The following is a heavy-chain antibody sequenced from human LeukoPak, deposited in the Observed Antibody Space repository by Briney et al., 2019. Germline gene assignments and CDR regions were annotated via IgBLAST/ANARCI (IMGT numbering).Heavy chain of an antibody. CDR2: IGISSGNT. CDR1: GFTFSSYW. Sequence: GGSLRLSCAASGFTFSSYWMSWVRQAPGKGLEWISYIGISSGNTKYADSVKGRFTISADNARNSLYLQMNSLRVEDTAVYYCARDHNYAFDNWGQGTLVSVSS. CDR3: ARDHNYAFDN. V-gene: IGHV3-48*04. J-gene: IGHJ4*02. D-gene: IGHD1-1*01.